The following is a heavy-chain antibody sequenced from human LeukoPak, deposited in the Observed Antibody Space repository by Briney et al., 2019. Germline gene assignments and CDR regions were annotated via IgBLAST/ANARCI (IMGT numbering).Heavy chain of an antibody. J-gene: IGHJ3*02. CDR1: GGSISSYY. Sequence: PSETLSLTCTVSGGSISSYYWSWIRQPPGKGLEWIGYIYYSGSTNYNPSLKSRVTKSVDTSKNQFSLKLSSVTAADTAVYYCARVRSVAQGGAFDIWGQGTMVTVSS. CDR3: ARVRSVAQGGAFDI. V-gene: IGHV4-59*08. CDR2: IYYSGST. D-gene: IGHD6-6*01.